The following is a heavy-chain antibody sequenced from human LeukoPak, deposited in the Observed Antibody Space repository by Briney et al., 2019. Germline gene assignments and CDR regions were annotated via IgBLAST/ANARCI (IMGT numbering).Heavy chain of an antibody. CDR1: GFTFSSYW. CDR2: IKQDGSEK. CDR3: ARVSSYYLDY. J-gene: IGHJ4*02. V-gene: IGHV3-7*01. Sequence: GGSLRLSCAAPGFTFSSYWMSWVRQAPGKGLEWVANIKQDGSEKYYVDSVKGRFTISRDNAKNSLYLQMNSLRAEDTAVYYCARVSSYYLDYWGQGTLVTVSS.